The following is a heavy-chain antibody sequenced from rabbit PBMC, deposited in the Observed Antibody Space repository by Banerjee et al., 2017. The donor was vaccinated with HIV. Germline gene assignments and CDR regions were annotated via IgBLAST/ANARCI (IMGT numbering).Heavy chain of an antibody. V-gene: IGHV1S40*01. CDR1: GFSFSSSYY. J-gene: IGHJ4*01. CDR3: AREIYAGYAAGGYGDL. CDR2: IYTGSGST. D-gene: IGHD8-1*01. Sequence: QSLEESGGDLVKPGASLTLTCTASGFSFSSSYYMCWVRQAPGKGLEWIGCIYTGSGSTYYASWAKGRFTISKTSSTTVTLQMTSLTAADTATYFCAREIYAGYAAGGYGDLWGPGTLVTVS.